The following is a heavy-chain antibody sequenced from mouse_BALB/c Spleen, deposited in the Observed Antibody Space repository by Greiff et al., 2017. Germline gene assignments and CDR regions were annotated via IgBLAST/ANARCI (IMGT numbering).Heavy chain of an antibody. CDR1: GFTFSSYG. CDR3: ARGGGSFAY. D-gene: IGHD1-1*02. CDR2: INSNGGST. V-gene: IGHV5-6-3*01. Sequence: EVMLVESGGGLVQPGGSLKLSCAASGFTFSSYGMSWVRQTPDKRLELVATINSNGGSTYYPDSVKGRFTISRDNAKNTLYLQMSSLKSEDTAMYYCARGGGSFAYWGQGTLVTVSA. J-gene: IGHJ3*01.